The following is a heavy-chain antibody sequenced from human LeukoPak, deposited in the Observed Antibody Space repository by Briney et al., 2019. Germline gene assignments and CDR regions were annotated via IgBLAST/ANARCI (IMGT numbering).Heavy chain of an antibody. CDR2: IYYSGST. V-gene: IGHV4-59*01. Sequence: SETLSLTCTVSGGSIDSYYWSWIRQPPGKGLEWIGFIYYSGSTKYNPSLKSRVTIPMDRSTNQFSLKLTSVTAADTAVYYCARESFGSGRNNWFDPWGQGTLVTVSS. D-gene: IGHD3-10*01. CDR3: ARESFGSGRNNWFDP. CDR1: GGSIDSYY. J-gene: IGHJ5*02.